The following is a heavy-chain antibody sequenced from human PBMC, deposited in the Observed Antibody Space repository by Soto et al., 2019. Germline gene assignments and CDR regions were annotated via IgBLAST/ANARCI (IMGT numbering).Heavy chain of an antibody. Sequence: SETLSLTCTVSGGSISSGGYYWSWIRQHPGKGLEWIGYIYYSGSTYYNPSLRSRVTISVDTSKNQFSLKLSSVTAADTAVYYCARGPYDTYYYDSSGYYLFYPWGQGTQVTSPQ. V-gene: IGHV4-31*03. CDR2: IYYSGST. CDR3: ARGPYDTYYYDSSGYYLFYP. CDR1: GGSISSGGYY. J-gene: IGHJ5*02. D-gene: IGHD3-22*01.